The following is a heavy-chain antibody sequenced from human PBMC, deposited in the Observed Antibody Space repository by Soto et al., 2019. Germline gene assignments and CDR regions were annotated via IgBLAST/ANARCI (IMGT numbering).Heavy chain of an antibody. V-gene: IGHV4-34*01. Sequence: SETLSLTCAVYGGSFSGYYCSWIRQPPGKGLEGIGEINHSGRNNNNPSLKRRVTISIDTSKNQSPLKLSSVTPADTAVYYCASGQPSDTVIVSRPYNNYNYGMYDCGQGTKVTVSS. CDR3: ASGQPSDTVIVSRPYNNYNYGMYD. D-gene: IGHD5-18*01. J-gene: IGHJ6*01. CDR2: INHSGRN. CDR1: GGSFSGYY.